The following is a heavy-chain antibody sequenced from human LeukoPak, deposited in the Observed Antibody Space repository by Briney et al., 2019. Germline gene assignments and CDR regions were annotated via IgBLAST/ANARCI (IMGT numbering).Heavy chain of an antibody. D-gene: IGHD3-9*01. CDR2: IYYSGST. J-gene: IGHJ4*02. V-gene: IGHV4-30-4*01. Sequence: SETLSLTCTVSGGSISSGDYYWSWIRQPPGKGLEWIAYIYYSGSTYYNPSLKSRVTISLDTSKNQFSLKLRSVSAADTGVYYCARAYYDIFNGYYYFDSWGQGTLVTVSS. CDR3: ARAYYDIFNGYYYFDS. CDR1: GGSISSGDYY.